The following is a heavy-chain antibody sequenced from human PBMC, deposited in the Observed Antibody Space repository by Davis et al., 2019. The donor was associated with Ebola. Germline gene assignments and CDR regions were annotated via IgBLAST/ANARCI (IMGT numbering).Heavy chain of an antibody. CDR3: ARAELP. V-gene: IGHV1-46*01. Sequence: AASVKVSCKASGYTFTSYYMHWVRQAPGQGLEWMGIINPSGGSTSYAQKFQGRVTMTRDTSISTAYMELSRLTSDDTAVYYCARAELPWGQGTLVTVSS. CDR2: INPSGGST. D-gene: IGHD1-14*01. J-gene: IGHJ5*02. CDR1: GYTFTSYY.